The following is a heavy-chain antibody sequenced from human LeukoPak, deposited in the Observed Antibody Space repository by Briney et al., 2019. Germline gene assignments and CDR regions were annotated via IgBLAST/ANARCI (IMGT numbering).Heavy chain of an antibody. CDR2: ISYDGSNK. CDR1: GFTFDDYG. J-gene: IGHJ5*02. CDR3: AKDWGTTGWFDP. D-gene: IGHD3-16*01. Sequence: GGSLRLSCAASGFTFDDYGMSWVRQAPGKGLEGVAVISYDGSNKYYADSVKGRFTISRDNSKNTLYLQMNSLRAEDTAVYYCAKDWGTTGWFDPWGQGTLVTVSS. V-gene: IGHV3-30*18.